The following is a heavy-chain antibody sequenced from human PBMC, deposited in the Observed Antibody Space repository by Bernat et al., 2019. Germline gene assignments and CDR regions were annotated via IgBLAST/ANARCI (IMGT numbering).Heavy chain of an antibody. J-gene: IGHJ4*02. CDR2: IYYSGST. CDR3: AREGSSWYSDYFDY. D-gene: IGHD6-13*01. Sequence: QVQLQESGPGLVKPSETLSLTCTVSGGSISSYYWSWIRQPPGKGLEWIGYIYYSGSTNYNPSLKSRVTISVDTSKNQFSLKLSSVTAADTAVYYCAREGSSWYSDYFDYWGQGTLVTVSS. V-gene: IGHV4-59*01. CDR1: GGSISSYY.